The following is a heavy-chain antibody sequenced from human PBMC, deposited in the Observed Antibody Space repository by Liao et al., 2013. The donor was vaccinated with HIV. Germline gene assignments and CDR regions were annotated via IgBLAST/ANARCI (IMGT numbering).Heavy chain of an antibody. CDR2: IYYSGST. V-gene: IGHV4-39*07. Sequence: QVQLQESGPGLVKPSQTLSLTCTVSGGSISSGSYYWGWIRQPPGKGLEWIGSIYYSGSTNYNPSLNSRVTISVDTSKNQFSLKLSSVTAADTAVYYCARANFYDFWSYAFDIWGQGTMVTVSS. D-gene: IGHD3-3*01. CDR3: ARANFYDFWSYAFDI. J-gene: IGHJ3*02. CDR1: GGSISSGSYY.